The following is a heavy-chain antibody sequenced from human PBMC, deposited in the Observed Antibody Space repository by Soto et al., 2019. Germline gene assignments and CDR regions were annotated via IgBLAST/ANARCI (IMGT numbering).Heavy chain of an antibody. D-gene: IGHD2-15*01. V-gene: IGHV3-23*01. J-gene: IGHJ6*02. CDR2: ISGSGGST. CDR3: AKDNSDGEFCSGGSKCHYYGMDV. Sequence: GGSLRLSCAASGFTFSSYAMSWVRQAPGKGLEWVSAISGSGGSTYYADSVKGRFTISRDNSKNTLYLQMNSLRAEDTAVYYCAKDNSDGEFCSGGSKCHYYGMDVWGQGTTVTVSS. CDR1: GFTFSSYA.